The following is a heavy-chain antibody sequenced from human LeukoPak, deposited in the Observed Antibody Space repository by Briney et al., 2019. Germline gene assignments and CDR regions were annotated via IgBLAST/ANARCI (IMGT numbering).Heavy chain of an antibody. CDR2: IPSSSGYI. CDR3: ARGRGGNYFDY. Sequence: GGCLRLSCAASEFTFSGYTMNWVRQAPGKGLEGVSSIPSSSGYIYYAGSLKGRFTISRDNAKNSLYLQMNSLRAEDTAVYYCARGRGGNYFDYWGQGTLVTVSS. D-gene: IGHD3-10*01. V-gene: IGHV3-21*01. J-gene: IGHJ4*02. CDR1: EFTFSGYT.